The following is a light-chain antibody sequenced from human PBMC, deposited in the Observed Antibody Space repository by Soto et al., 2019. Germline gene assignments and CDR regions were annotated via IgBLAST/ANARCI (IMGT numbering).Light chain of an antibody. V-gene: IGLV2-14*01. J-gene: IGLJ1*01. CDR1: TRDIAGYNY. CDR2: QVT. Sequence: QSALTQPASVSGSLGQSITISCTGTTRDIAGYNYISWYQQLPGKAPKLMIYQVTIRPSGISNRFSRSKSGNTASLTISGLQAEDEADYYCTSFSSSTSLYVFGTGTKLTVL. CDR3: TSFSSSTSLYV.